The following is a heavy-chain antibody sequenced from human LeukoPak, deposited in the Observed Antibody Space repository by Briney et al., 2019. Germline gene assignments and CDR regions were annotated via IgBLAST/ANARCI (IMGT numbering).Heavy chain of an antibody. V-gene: IGHV4-34*01. CDR2: INHSGST. Sequence: SETLSLTCAVYGGSFSGYYWSWIRQPPGKGLEWIGEINHSGSTNYNPSLKSRVTISVDTFKNQFSLKLSSVTAADTAVYYCARGVIGASYDFWSGYYYYYGMDVWGQGTTVTVSS. CDR1: GGSFSGYY. CDR3: ARGVIGASYDFWSGYYYYYGMDV. J-gene: IGHJ6*02. D-gene: IGHD3-3*01.